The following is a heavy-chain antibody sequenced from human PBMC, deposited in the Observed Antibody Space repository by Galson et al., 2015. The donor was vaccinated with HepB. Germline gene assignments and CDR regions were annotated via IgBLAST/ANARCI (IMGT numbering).Heavy chain of an antibody. CDR3: ARGGYCSSTSCYTYYYYGMDV. CDR2: INSDGSST. CDR1: GFTFSSYW. Sequence: SLRLSCAASGFTFSSYWMHWVRQAPGKGLVWVSRINSDGSSTSYADSVKGRFTISRDNAKNTLYLQMNSLRAEDTAVYYCARGGYCSSTSCYTYYYYGMDVWGQGTTVTASS. D-gene: IGHD2-2*02. J-gene: IGHJ6*02. V-gene: IGHV3-74*01.